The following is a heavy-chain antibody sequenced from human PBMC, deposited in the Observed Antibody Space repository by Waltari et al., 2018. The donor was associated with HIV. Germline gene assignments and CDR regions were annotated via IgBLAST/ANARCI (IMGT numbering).Heavy chain of an antibody. Sequence: EVQLVESGGGLVQPGGSLRLSCAASGCTFSSYWISWVRRAPGKGLEWVANIKQEGGEKYYVDAVKGRFAISRDNAQNSLYLQMNNLRAEDTAVYFCATSRTFDYWGQGTLVTVSS. D-gene: IGHD2-2*01. V-gene: IGHV3-7*01. CDR3: ATSRTFDY. J-gene: IGHJ4*02. CDR1: GCTFSSYW. CDR2: IKQEGGEK.